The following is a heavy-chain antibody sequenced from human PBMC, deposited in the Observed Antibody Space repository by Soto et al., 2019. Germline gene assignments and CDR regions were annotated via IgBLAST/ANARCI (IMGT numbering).Heavy chain of an antibody. CDR1: GGTFSSYA. Sequence: ASVKVSCKASGGTFSSYAIGWVRQAPGQGLEWMGGIIPIFGTANYAQKFQGRVTITADESTSTAYMELSSLRSEDTAVYYCARSRSSSGDPPRRYYYGMYVWGKGTTVTVAS. D-gene: IGHD6-13*01. CDR2: IIPIFGTA. CDR3: ARSRSSSGDPPRRYYYGMYV. J-gene: IGHJ6*04. V-gene: IGHV1-69*13.